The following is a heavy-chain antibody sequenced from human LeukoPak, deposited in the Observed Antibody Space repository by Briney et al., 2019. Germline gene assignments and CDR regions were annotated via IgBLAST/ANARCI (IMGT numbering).Heavy chain of an antibody. D-gene: IGHD2-15*01. CDR3: ARHCCSGPAKRVFDI. J-gene: IGHJ3*02. Sequence: SDSLSLTCTVSDDSIISNDHHWGWIRQPPGKGLEWIGTISYSGNTDYNPSLRSRVTISVDTSNNQFSLRLGSVTAADTAVYHCARHCCSGPAKRVFDIWGQGTMVTVSS. CDR1: DDSIISNDHH. CDR2: ISYSGNT. V-gene: IGHV4-39*01.